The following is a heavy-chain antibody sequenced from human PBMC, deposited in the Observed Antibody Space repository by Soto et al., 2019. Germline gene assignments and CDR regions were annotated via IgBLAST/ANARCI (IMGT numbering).Heavy chain of an antibody. CDR2: IKSKTDGETT. J-gene: IGHJ4*02. CDR3: TRGAPSGTFYDY. V-gene: IGHV3-15*01. D-gene: IGHD6-13*01. CDR1: GFTFSNAW. Sequence: EVQLVESGGGLVTPGGSLRLSCAASGFTFSNAWMTWVRQAPGKGLEWIDRIKSKTDGETTDYAAPVKGRFTISRDDSTNTLYLQMSSLKTEDTAFYYCTRGAPSGTFYDYWGQGTLVTVSS.